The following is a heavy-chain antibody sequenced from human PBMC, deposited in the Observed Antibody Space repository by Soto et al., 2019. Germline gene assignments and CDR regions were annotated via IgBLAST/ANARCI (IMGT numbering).Heavy chain of an antibody. J-gene: IGHJ6*03. D-gene: IGHD6-13*01. Sequence: GGSLSLSCAASGFPFSDYYMSWIRQAPGKGLEWVSYISSSGSTIYYADSVKGRFTISRDNAKNSLYLQMNSLRAEDTAVYYCAREGVGSSWYFYYYYMDVWGKGTTVTVSS. V-gene: IGHV3-11*01. CDR2: ISSSGSTI. CDR1: GFPFSDYY. CDR3: AREGVGSSWYFYYYYMDV.